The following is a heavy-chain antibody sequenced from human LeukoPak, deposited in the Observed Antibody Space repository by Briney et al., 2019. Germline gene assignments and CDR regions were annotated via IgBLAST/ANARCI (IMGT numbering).Heavy chain of an antibody. V-gene: IGHV4-59*08. D-gene: IGHD3-3*01. CDR2: IYYSGNT. CDR1: GGSISSYY. J-gene: IGHJ4*02. Sequence: SETLSLTCTVSGGSISSYYWSWIRQPPGKGLEWIGYIYYSGNTNYNPSLMSRVTISVDTSKNRFSLKLSSVTAADTAVYYCARYDFWSGYYSDWGQGTLVTVSS. CDR3: ARYDFWSGYYSD.